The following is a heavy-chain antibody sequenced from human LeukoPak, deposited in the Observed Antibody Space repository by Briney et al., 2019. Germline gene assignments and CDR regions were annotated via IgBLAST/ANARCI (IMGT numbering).Heavy chain of an antibody. CDR1: GYTFTGYY. CDR3: ARDWGHSDAFDI. CDR2: INPNSGGT. V-gene: IGHV1-2*02. D-gene: IGHD3-16*01. J-gene: IGHJ3*02. Sequence: ASVKVSCKASGYTFTGYYMHWVRQAPGQGLEWMGWINPNSGGTNYAQKFQGRVTMTRDTSISTAYMELSRLRSDDTAVYYCARDWGHSDAFDIWGQGTMVTVSS.